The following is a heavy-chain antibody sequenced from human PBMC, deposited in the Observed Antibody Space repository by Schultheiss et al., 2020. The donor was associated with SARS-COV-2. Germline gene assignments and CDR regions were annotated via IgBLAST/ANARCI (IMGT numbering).Heavy chain of an antibody. D-gene: IGHD2-15*01. Sequence: GASLKISCAASGFTFSNAWMSWVRQAPGKGLEWVGRIKSKTDGGTTDYAAPVKGRFTISRDDSKNTLYLQMNSLKTEDTAVYYCTTAANPQDIVVVVAATRQYYFDYWGQGTLVTVSS. V-gene: IGHV3-15*01. J-gene: IGHJ4*02. CDR3: TTAANPQDIVVVVAATRQYYFDY. CDR2: IKSKTDGGTT. CDR1: GFTFSNAW.